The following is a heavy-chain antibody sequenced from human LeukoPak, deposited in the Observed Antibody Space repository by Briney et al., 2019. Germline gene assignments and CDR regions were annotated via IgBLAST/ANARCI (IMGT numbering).Heavy chain of an antibody. Sequence: GGSLRLSCAASGFTFSSYGMHWVRQAPGKGLEWVAVIWYDGSNKYYADSVKGRFTISRDNAKNSLYLQVNSLRAEDTAVYYCASRGAFDIWGQGTMVTVSS. CDR2: IWYDGSNK. CDR3: ASRGAFDI. J-gene: IGHJ3*02. CDR1: GFTFSSYG. V-gene: IGHV3-33*03.